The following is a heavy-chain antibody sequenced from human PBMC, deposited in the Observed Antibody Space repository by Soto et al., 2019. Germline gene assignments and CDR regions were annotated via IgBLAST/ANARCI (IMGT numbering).Heavy chain of an antibody. D-gene: IGHD6-19*01. Sequence: QVQLVESGGGVVQPGRSLRLSCAASGFTFSSYGMHWVRQAPGKGLEWVAVIWYDGSNKYYADSVKGRFTISRDNSKNTLYLQMNSLRAEDTAVYYCAREEYSSGWTGAYYYYGMDVWGQGTTVTVSS. J-gene: IGHJ6*02. V-gene: IGHV3-33*01. CDR3: AREEYSSGWTGAYYYYGMDV. CDR2: IWYDGSNK. CDR1: GFTFSSYG.